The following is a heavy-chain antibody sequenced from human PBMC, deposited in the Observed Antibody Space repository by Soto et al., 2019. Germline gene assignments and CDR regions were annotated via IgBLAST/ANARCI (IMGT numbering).Heavy chain of an antibody. CDR1: GFSFSNYA. J-gene: IGHJ4*02. V-gene: IGHV3-21*01. CDR2: LTSTSHT. CDR3: TRRDREASGGHYCEY. Sequence: EVQLVESGGGLVKPGGSLRLSCSASGFSFSNYAMSWVRQAPGQGLEWVSSLTSTSHTYYADSVKGRFTISRDNAMNSLYLQMNSLRAEDTAVYYCTRRDREASGGHYCEYWGQGTLVTGSS. D-gene: IGHD3-22*01.